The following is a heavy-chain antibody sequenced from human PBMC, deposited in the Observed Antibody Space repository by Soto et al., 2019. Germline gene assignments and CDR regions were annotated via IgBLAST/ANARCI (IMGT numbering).Heavy chain of an antibody. Sequence: GVSPRLSFAASGFSFDTYSMSWVRQAPGKGLEWVSSISGSGGSTYYADSVKGRFTISRDNSKNTLYLQMNSLRAEDTAVYYCAKDIFAIRYFGWLLYGFDYWGQGTLVTAPQ. CDR1: GFSFDTYS. CDR3: AKDIFAIRYFGWLLYGFDY. CDR2: ISGSGGST. J-gene: IGHJ4*02. D-gene: IGHD3-9*01. V-gene: IGHV3-23*01.